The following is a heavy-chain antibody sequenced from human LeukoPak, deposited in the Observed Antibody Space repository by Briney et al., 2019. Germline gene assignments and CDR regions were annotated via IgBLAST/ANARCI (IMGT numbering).Heavy chain of an antibody. Sequence: GSLRLSCAASGFTFSSYGMHWVRQAPGKGLEWVAFIRYDGSNKYYADSVKGRFTISRDNSKNTLYLQMNSLRAEDTAVYYCAKDRRVILWFGELAFWGQGTLVTVSS. CDR3: AKDRRVILWFGELAF. J-gene: IGHJ4*02. V-gene: IGHV3-30*02. CDR1: GFTFSSYG. CDR2: IRYDGSNK. D-gene: IGHD3-10*01.